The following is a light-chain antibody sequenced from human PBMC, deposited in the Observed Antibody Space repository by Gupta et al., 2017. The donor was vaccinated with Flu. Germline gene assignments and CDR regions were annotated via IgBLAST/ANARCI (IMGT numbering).Light chain of an antibody. CDR3: KQREHCPWA. CDR2: KGS. CDR1: QGRGYSDGNTY. V-gene: IGKV2-30*01. J-gene: IGKJ1*01. Sequence: VTLGKPAFISCSSSQGRGYSDGNTYLNWFQQRPGQSPRRLIYKGSYRDSGVPDSFSGSGSGTDFTLKISRVEAEDVGIYSCKQREHCPWAFGQGTPVEIK.